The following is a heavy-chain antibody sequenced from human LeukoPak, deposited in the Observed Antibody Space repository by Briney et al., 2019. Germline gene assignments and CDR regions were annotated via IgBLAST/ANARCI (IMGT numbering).Heavy chain of an antibody. V-gene: IGHV3-13*01. Sequence: GSLRLSCAASGFTFSSYDMHWVRQATGKGLEWVSAIGTAGDTYYPGSVKGRFTISRENAKNSLYLQMNSLRAGDTAVYYCARGSYYYGSGSYSDDAFDIWGQGTMVTVSS. J-gene: IGHJ3*02. CDR3: ARGSYYYGSGSYSDDAFDI. CDR2: IGTAGDT. D-gene: IGHD3-10*01. CDR1: GFTFSSYD.